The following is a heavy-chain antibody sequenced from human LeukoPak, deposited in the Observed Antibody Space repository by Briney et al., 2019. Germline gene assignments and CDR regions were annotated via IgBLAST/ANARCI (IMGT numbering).Heavy chain of an antibody. CDR2: IYPGDSDT. CDR3: ARLGGGNGRLSYFDY. J-gene: IGHJ4*02. Sequence: GESLQISCQDSGSSFTTYWIGWVRQLPGKGLEWMGIIYPGDSDTRYSPSFQGQVTISADKSISTAYLQWISLKASDTAMYYCARLGGGNGRLSYFDYWGQGTLVTVSS. CDR1: GSSFTTYW. D-gene: IGHD2-15*01. V-gene: IGHV5-51*01.